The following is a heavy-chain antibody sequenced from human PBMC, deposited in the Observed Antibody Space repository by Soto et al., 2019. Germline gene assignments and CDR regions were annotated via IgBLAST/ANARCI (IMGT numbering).Heavy chain of an antibody. CDR2: ISSSSSYI. J-gene: IGHJ4*02. V-gene: IGHV3-21*01. CDR1: GFIFSSYS. CDR3: TRNMRAVVAVSDY. Sequence: EVQLVESGGGLVKPGGSLRLSCTASGFIFSSYSMNWVRQAPGKGLEWVASISSSSSYIYYADSVKGRFTISRDNAKNSLYLQMNSLRAEDAAMYYCTRNMRAVVAVSDYWGQGTLVNVSS. D-gene: IGHD2-15*01.